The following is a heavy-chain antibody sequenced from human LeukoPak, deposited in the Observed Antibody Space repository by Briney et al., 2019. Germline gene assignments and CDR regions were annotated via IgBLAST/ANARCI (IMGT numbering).Heavy chain of an antibody. Sequence: ASVKVSCKASGYTFTGYYMHWVRQAPGQGLEWMGWINPNSGGTNYAQKFQGRVTMTRATSISTAYMELSRLRSDDTAVYYCARGSTPRGYYYYMDVWGKGTTVTVSS. CDR3: ARGSTPRGYYYYMDV. J-gene: IGHJ6*03. CDR2: INPNSGGT. V-gene: IGHV1-2*02. CDR1: GYTFTGYY.